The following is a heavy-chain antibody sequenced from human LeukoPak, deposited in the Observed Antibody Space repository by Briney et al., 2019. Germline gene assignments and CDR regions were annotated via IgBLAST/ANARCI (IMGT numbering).Heavy chain of an antibody. J-gene: IGHJ3*02. CDR2: IYYSGST. V-gene: IGHV4-59*01. Sequence: SETLSLTCTVSGGSISRYYWSWIRQPPGKGLEWIGYIYYSGSTNYNPSLKSRVTISVDTSKNQFSLKLSSVTAADTAVYYCARESMVRGVVDAFDIWGQGTMVTVSS. CDR1: GGSISRYY. CDR3: ARESMVRGVVDAFDI. D-gene: IGHD3-10*01.